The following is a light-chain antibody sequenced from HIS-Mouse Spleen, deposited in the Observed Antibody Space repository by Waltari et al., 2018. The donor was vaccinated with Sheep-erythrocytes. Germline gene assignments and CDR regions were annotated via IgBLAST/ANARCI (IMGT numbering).Light chain of an antibody. Sequence: QSALTQPRSVSGSPGQSVTISCTGTSSDVGGYNYVFWYQQHPGKAPKLMIYDVSKRPSGVPDRFSGAKSGNTAYLTISGLQAEDEADYYCCSYAGSYNHVFATGTKVTVL. J-gene: IGLJ1*01. CDR1: SSDVGGYNY. CDR3: CSYAGSYNHV. CDR2: DVS. V-gene: IGLV2-11*01.